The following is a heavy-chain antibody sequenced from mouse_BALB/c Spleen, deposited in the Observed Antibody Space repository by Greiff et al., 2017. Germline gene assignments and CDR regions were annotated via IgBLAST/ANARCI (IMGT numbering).Heavy chain of an antibody. Sequence: EVKVVESGGGLVKPGGSLKLSCAASGFTFSSYAMSWVRQTPEKRLEWVATISSGGSYTYYPDSVKGRFTISRDNAKNTLYLQMSSLRSEDTAMYYCARQGDYDYLFAYWGQGTLVTVSA. CDR1: GFTFSSYA. J-gene: IGHJ3*01. D-gene: IGHD2-4*01. CDR2: ISSGGSYT. CDR3: ARQGDYDYLFAY. V-gene: IGHV5-9-3*01.